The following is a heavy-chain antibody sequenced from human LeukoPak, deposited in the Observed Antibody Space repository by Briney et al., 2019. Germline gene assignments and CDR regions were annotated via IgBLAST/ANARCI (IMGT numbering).Heavy chain of an antibody. D-gene: IGHD1-26*01. J-gene: IGHJ2*01. CDR3: AKNGGSYWTPYWYFDL. Sequence: GGSLRLSCAASGFTFSSYAMCWVRQAPGKGLEWVSAISGSGGSTYYADSVKGRFTISRDNSKNTLYLQMNSLRAEDTAVYYCAKNGGSYWTPYWYFDLWGRGTLVTVSS. V-gene: IGHV3-23*01. CDR2: ISGSGGST. CDR1: GFTFSSYA.